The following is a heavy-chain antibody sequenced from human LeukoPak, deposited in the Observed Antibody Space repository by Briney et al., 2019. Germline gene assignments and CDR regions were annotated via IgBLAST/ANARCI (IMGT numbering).Heavy chain of an antibody. D-gene: IGHD3-22*01. CDR3: ARTLREIVYYCGMDV. Sequence: PSETLSLTCAVYGGSFSGYYWSWTRQPPGKGLEWIGEINHSGSTNYNPSLKSRVTISVDTSKNQFSLKLSSVTAADTAVYYCARTLREIVYYCGMDVWGQGTTVTVSS. J-gene: IGHJ6*02. CDR1: GGSFSGYY. CDR2: INHSGST. V-gene: IGHV4-34*01.